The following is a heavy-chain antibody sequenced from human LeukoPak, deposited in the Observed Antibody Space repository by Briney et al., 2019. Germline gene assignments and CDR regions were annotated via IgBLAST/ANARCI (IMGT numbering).Heavy chain of an antibody. J-gene: IGHJ4*02. CDR2: IYSGGST. D-gene: IGHD3-22*01. CDR3: GRGGVTMIVPIL. Sequence: GGSLRLSCAASGFTVSSSYMTWVRQAPGKGLEWVSVIYSGGSTYYADSVKGRFTISRDNSKNTLYLQMNSLRAEDTAVYYCGRGGVTMIVPILWGQGTLVTVSS. CDR1: GFTVSSSY. V-gene: IGHV3-53*01.